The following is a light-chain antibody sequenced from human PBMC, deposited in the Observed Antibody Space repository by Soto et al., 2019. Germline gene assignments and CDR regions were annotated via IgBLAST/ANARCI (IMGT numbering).Light chain of an antibody. CDR3: QQRSNWPWT. CDR1: PSVSSY. J-gene: IGKJ1*01. Sequence: EIVLTQSPATVSLSPGERATLSCRASPSVSSYLAWYQQKPGQAPRLLIYDASNRATGIPARFSGSGSGTDFTLTISSLEPEDFAVYYCQQRSNWPWTFGQGTKVEIK. V-gene: IGKV3-11*01. CDR2: DAS.